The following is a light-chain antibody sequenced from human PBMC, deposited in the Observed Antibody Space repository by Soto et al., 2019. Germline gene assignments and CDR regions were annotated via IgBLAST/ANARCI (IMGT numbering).Light chain of an antibody. CDR1: QSISSNY. CDR2: GAS. CDR3: QQYGTSRDYT. V-gene: IGKV3-20*01. J-gene: IGKJ2*01. Sequence: EIVLTQSPGTLSLSPGERATLSCRASQSISSNYLAWYQQKPGQDPRVLIYGASTSATGIPDRFTGSGSGTDFPLTISSLEPEDFAVYYCQQYGTSRDYTFGQGTKLEI.